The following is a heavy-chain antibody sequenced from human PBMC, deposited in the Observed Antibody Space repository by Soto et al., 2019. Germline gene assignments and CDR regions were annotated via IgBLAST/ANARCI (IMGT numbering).Heavy chain of an antibody. V-gene: IGHV1-24*01. Sequence: RASVKVSCKVSGYTLTELSMHWVRQAPGKGLEWMGGFDPEDGETIYAQKFQGRVTMTEDTSTDTAYMELSSLRSEDTAVYYCATNDASGWYTYYFDYWGQGTLVTVSS. CDR2: FDPEDGET. J-gene: IGHJ4*02. CDR1: GYTLTELS. CDR3: ATNDASGWYTYYFDY. D-gene: IGHD6-19*01.